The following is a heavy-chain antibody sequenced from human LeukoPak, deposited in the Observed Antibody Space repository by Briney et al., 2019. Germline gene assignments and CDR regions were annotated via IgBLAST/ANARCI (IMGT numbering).Heavy chain of an antibody. CDR1: GGSISSGGYA. V-gene: IGHV4-30-2*01. CDR2: IYHSGST. CDR3: ARDNSSSWYAFDY. J-gene: IGHJ4*02. D-gene: IGHD6-13*01. Sequence: SQTLSLTCAVSGGSISSGGYAWSWIRQPPGKGLEWIGYIYHSGSTYYNPSLKSRVTISVDRSKNQFSLKLSSVTAADTAVYYCARDNSSSWYAFDYWGQGTLVTVSS.